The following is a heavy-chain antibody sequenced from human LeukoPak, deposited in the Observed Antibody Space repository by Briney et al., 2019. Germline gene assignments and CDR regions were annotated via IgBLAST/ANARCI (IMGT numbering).Heavy chain of an antibody. V-gene: IGHV3-23*01. CDR3: AKYHNSGPGYFDY. CDR1: GFTFSSYA. J-gene: IGHJ4*02. D-gene: IGHD3-22*01. Sequence: GGSLRLSCAASGFTFSSYAMSRVRQAPGKGLEWVSAISGSGGSTYYADSVKGRFTISRDNSKNTLYLQMNSLRAEDTAVYYCAKYHNSGPGYFDYWGQGTLVTVSS. CDR2: ISGSGGST.